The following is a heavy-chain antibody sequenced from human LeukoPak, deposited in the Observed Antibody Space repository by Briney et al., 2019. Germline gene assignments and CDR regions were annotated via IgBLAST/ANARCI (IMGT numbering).Heavy chain of an antibody. CDR2: IYYSGST. Sequence: SETLSLTCTVSGGSISSYYWSWIRQPPGKGLEWIGYIYYSGSTNYNPSLKSRVTISVDTPKNQFSLKLSSVTAADTAVYYCARRSSGYHHWFDPWGQGTLVTVSS. CDR1: GGSISSYY. V-gene: IGHV4-59*01. CDR3: ARRSSGYHHWFDP. D-gene: IGHD1-14*01. J-gene: IGHJ5*02.